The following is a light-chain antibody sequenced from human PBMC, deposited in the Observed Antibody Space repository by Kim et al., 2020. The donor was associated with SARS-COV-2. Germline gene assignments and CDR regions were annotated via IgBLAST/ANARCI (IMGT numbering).Light chain of an antibody. Sequence: VSPREKATLSRTASQSFNNNFAWYQQKPCHAPQLLIYGSSTKATGNPARFSCSGAGTEFTLTINNLRSEDFAVYYCQQYSNWPPYTFGQGTKLEI. CDR3: QQYSNWPPYT. V-gene: IGKV3-15*01. CDR1: QSFNNN. CDR2: GSS. J-gene: IGKJ2*01.